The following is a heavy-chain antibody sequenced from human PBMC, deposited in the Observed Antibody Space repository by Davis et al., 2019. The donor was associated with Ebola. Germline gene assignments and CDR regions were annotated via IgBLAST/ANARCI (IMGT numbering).Heavy chain of an antibody. Sequence: GGSLRLSCAASGFTFSGSAMHWVRQASGKGLEWVGRIRSKANSYATAYAASVKGRFTISRDDSKNTAYLQMNSLKTEDTAVYYCTAVYYGGNPQGEYWGQGTLVTVSS. CDR3: TAVYYGGNPQGEY. J-gene: IGHJ4*02. CDR1: GFTFSGSA. D-gene: IGHD4-23*01. V-gene: IGHV3-73*01. CDR2: IRSKANSYAT.